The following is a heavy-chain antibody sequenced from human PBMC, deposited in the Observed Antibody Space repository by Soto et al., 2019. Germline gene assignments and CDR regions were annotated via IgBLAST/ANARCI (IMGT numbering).Heavy chain of an antibody. D-gene: IGHD3-9*01. J-gene: IGHJ6*02. V-gene: IGHV3-33*01. CDR3: AGRKGILTGYSHYYYYGMDV. CDR2: IWYDGSNK. Sequence: PGGSLRLSCAASGVTFSSYGMHWVRQAPGKGLEWVAVIWYDGSNKYYADSVKGRFTISRDNSKNTLYLQMNSLRAEDTAVYYCAGRKGILTGYSHYYYYGMDVWGQWTTVTVSS. CDR1: GVTFSSYG.